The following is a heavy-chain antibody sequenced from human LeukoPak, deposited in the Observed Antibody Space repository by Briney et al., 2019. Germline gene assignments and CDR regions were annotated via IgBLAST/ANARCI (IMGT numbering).Heavy chain of an antibody. CDR1: GFTFNNYR. V-gene: IGHV3-11*01. Sequence: GGSLRLSCAASGFTFNNYRMGWIRQAPGKGLEWVSYISSSGSTIYYADSVKGRFTISRDNAKNSLYLQMNSLRAEDTAVYYCARESRGYSYGEYWYFDLWGRGTLVTVSS. J-gene: IGHJ2*01. CDR2: ISSSGSTI. CDR3: ARESRGYSYGEYWYFDL. D-gene: IGHD5-18*01.